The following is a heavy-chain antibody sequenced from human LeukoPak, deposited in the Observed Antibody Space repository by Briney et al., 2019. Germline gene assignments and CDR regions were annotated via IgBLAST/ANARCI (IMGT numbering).Heavy chain of an antibody. V-gene: IGHV4-39*02. CDR2: IFFSGST. J-gene: IGHJ3*02. CDR1: GGSISSSRYY. CDR3: ARRLLWFGESAEDAFDI. Sequence: SETLSLTCTVSGGSISSSRYYWDWIRQPPGKGLEWIGRIFFSGSTSYNPSLKSRVTISPDTSKNHFSLQLSSVTAADTAVYYCARRLLWFGESAEDAFDIWGQGTMVTVSS. D-gene: IGHD3-10*01.